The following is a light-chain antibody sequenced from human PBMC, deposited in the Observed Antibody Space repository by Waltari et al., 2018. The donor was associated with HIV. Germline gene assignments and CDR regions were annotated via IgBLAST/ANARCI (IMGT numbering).Light chain of an antibody. J-gene: IGLJ1*01. V-gene: IGLV2-8*01. CDR2: EVS. Sequence: QSALTQPPSASGSPGQSVTISCTGPSSDVGGYNYVSWYQQHPGKAPKLMIYEVSKRPSGVPDRFSGSKSGNTASLTVSGLQAEDEADYYCSSRAGGDNYVFGTGTRVSVL. CDR1: SSDVGGYNY. CDR3: SSRAGGDNYV.